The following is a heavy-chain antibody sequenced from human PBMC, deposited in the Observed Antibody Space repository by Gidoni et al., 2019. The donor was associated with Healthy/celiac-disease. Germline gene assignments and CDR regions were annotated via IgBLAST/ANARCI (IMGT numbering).Heavy chain of an antibody. CDR1: GGSFSSSSYY. D-gene: IGHD6-19*01. J-gene: IGHJ4*02. Sequence: QLQLQESGPGLVKPSETLSLTCTVSGGSFSSSSYYWGWIRQPPGKGLEWIGSIYYSGSTYYNPSLKSRVTISVDTSKNQFSLKLSSVTAADTAVYYCARRLMNSSGWYIYFDYWGQGTLVTVSS. CDR3: ARRLMNSSGWYIYFDY. V-gene: IGHV4-39*01. CDR2: IYYSGST.